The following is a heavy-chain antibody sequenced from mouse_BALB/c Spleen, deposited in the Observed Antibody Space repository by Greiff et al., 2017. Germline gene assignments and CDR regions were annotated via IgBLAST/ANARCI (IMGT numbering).Heavy chain of an antibody. CDR3: ASYSYAMDY. CDR2: ISSGSSTI. D-gene: IGHD2-12*01. V-gene: IGHV5-17*02. Sequence: EVQRVESGGGLVQPGGSRKLSCAASGFTFSSFGMHWVRQAPEKGLEWVAYISSGSSTIYYADTVKGRFTISRDNPKNTLFLQMTSLRSEDTAMYYCASYSYAMDYWGQGTSVTVSS. CDR1: GFTFSSFG. J-gene: IGHJ4*01.